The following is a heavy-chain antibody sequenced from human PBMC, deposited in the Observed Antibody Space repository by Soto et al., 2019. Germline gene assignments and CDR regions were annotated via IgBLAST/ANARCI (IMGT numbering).Heavy chain of an antibody. CDR1: GGTFSSYA. D-gene: IGHD3-10*01. CDR2: IIPLFDTT. CDR3: ARSYDSGSYGSFDP. J-gene: IGHJ5*02. Sequence: GASVKVSCKASGGTFSSYAINWVRQAPGQGLEWMGGIIPLFDTTSSAQKFQGRVTVTADDSTNTAYMELNSLTSEDTAVYYCARSYDSGSYGSFDPWGQGTLVTVSS. V-gene: IGHV1-69*13.